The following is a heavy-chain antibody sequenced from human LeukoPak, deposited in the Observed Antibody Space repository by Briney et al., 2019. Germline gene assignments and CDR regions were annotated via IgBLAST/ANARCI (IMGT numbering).Heavy chain of an antibody. CDR2: INPNSGGT. CDR1: GYTFTGYY. CDR3: ARVGYSNSRKGWFDP. Sequence: ASVKVSCKASGYTFTGYYMHWVRQAPGQGLEWMGWINPNSGGTNYAQKFQGRVTMTRDTSISTAYMELSRLRSDDTAVYYCARVGYSNSRKGWFDPWGQGTLVTVSS. J-gene: IGHJ5*02. V-gene: IGHV1-2*02. D-gene: IGHD4-11*01.